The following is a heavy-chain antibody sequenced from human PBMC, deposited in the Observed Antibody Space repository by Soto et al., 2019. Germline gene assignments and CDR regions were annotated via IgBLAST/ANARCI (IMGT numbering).Heavy chain of an antibody. D-gene: IGHD6-19*01. V-gene: IGHV1-2*02. CDR1: GYTFPGYY. J-gene: IGHJ3*02. Sequence: ASVQVSRKASGYTFPGYYMHWLRQAPGQEREWMGWINANSGGTNYAQKFQGRVTMTRDTSISKASMKLSRLRSDDTAVYYCARVGSGGYEGAFEIWGQGTMVTVSS. CDR2: INANSGGT. CDR3: ARVGSGGYEGAFEI.